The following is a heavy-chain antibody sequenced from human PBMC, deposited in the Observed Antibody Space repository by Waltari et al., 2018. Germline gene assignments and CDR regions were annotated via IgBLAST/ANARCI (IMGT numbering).Heavy chain of an antibody. J-gene: IGHJ4*02. CDR2: VVPEDGET. V-gene: IGHV1-69-2*01. D-gene: IGHD3-10*01. CDR1: GYTFTDYY. Sequence: VQLVQSGAEVKKPGSSVKVSCKASGYTFTDYYMHWVQPAPGKGLEWMGRVVPEDGETIYAEKFQGRVTITADTSTDTAYMELSSLRSEDTAVYYCAISRRGHFDYWGQGTLVTVSS. CDR3: AISRRGHFDY.